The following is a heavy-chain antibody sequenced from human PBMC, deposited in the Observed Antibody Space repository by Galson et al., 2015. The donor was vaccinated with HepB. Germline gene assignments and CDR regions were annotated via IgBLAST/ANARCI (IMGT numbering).Heavy chain of an antibody. CDR3: ARYNGCPPTGYDY. V-gene: IGHV3-33*01. J-gene: IGHJ4*02. D-gene: IGHD1-1*01. CDR2: LNYDGSKK. Sequence: SLRLSCAASGFTFSGHGMHWVRQAPGKGLEGVALLNYDGSKKYYADSVSGRFTISRDNSKNTLSLQMDSLRVEGTALYYCARYNGCPPTGYDYWGQGTLVTVSS. CDR1: GFTFSGHG.